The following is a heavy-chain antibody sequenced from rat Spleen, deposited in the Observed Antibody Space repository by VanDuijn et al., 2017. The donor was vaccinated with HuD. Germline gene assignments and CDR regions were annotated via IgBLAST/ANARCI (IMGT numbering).Heavy chain of an antibody. CDR1: GYSITSSYR. V-gene: IGHV3-3*01. Sequence: EVQPQESGPGLVKPSQSLSLTCSVTGYSITSSYRWNWIRKFPGNKLEWMGYINSAGSTNYNPSLKSQISISRDTSKNQFFLQVDSVNTEDTATYYCARSDGTHYYLPFADWGQGTLVTVSS. D-gene: IGHD1-1*01. CDR2: INSAGST. CDR3: ARSDGTHYYLPFAD. J-gene: IGHJ3*01.